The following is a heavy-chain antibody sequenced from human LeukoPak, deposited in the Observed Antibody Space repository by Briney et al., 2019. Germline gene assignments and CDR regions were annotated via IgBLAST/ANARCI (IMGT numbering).Heavy chain of an antibody. CDR2: IYYSGST. CDR3: ARRRYCSGGSCFWGMDV. J-gene: IGHJ6*02. V-gene: IGHV4-59*08. CDR1: GGSISSYY. D-gene: IGHD2-15*01. Sequence: SETLSLTFTVSGGSISSYYWSWIRQPPGKGLEWIGYIYYSGSTNYNPSLKSRVTISVDTSKNQFSLKLSSVTAADTAVYYCARRRYCSGGSCFWGMDVWGQGTTVTVSS.